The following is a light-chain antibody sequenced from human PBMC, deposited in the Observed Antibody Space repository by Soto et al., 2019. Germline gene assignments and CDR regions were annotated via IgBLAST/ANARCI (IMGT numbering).Light chain of an antibody. V-gene: IGKV4-1*01. CDR3: QQYYGTPLT. CDR2: WAS. Sequence: DFVMTQSPDSLAVSLGARSTINCKSSQSVLYSSNNKNYLAWYQRKPGQPPKLLISWASTRESGVPDRFSGSGSGTDFTLTISSLQADDVEVYYCQQYYGTPLTFGGGTKVEIK. CDR1: QSVLYSSNNKNY. J-gene: IGKJ4*01.